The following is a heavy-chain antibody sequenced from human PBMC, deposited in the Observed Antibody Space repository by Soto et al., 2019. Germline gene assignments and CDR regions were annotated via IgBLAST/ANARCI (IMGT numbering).Heavy chain of an antibody. Sequence: EVQLLESGGGLGQPGGSLRLSCAASGFTFSSYAMSWVRQAPGKGLEWVSVISGSGGSTYYADSVKGRFTISRDNSKNTLYLQLHSLRVEDTAVYDCASTPRDITMVRGVVIGDYWGQGTLVIVSS. CDR2: ISGSGGST. V-gene: IGHV3-23*01. J-gene: IGHJ4*02. CDR3: ASTPRDITMVRGVVIGDY. D-gene: IGHD3-10*01. CDR1: GFTFSSYA.